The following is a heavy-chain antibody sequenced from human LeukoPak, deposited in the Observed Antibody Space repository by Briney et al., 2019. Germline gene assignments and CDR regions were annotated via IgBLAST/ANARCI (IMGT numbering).Heavy chain of an antibody. Sequence: ASVKISCKVSGYTFTDYYMHWVQQAPGKGLEWMGLVDPEDGETIYAEKFQGRVTITADTSTDTAYMKLSSLRSEDTAVYYCATGSDSGSYYGFDYWGQGTLVTVSS. CDR1: GYTFTDYY. V-gene: IGHV1-69-2*01. CDR3: ATGSDSGSYYGFDY. J-gene: IGHJ4*02. CDR2: VDPEDGET. D-gene: IGHD1-26*01.